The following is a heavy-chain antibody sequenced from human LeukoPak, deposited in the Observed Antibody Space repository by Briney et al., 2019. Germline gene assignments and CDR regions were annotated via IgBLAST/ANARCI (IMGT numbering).Heavy chain of an antibody. J-gene: IGHJ4*02. D-gene: IGHD6-19*01. V-gene: IGHV3-15*01. Sequence: GGSLRLSCAASGFTFSKAWISWVRQAPGKGLEWVGRIKTGTEGGTTDYAAPVKGRFTLSRDDSGSTVYLQMNSLKTEDTAVYYCSTSTSGWSGYWGQGTLVTVSS. CDR2: IKTGTEGGTT. CDR3: STSTSGWSGY. CDR1: GFTFSKAW.